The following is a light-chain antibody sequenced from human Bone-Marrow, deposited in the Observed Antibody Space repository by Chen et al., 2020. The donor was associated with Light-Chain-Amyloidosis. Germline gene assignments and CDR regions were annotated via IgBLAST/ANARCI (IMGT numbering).Light chain of an antibody. CDR2: AAS. CDR3: QQNFGSPWT. Sequence: DIQMTQSPPSLSASVGDKVTITCRASQTINTYLNWYQHKPGKAPDLLIFAASTLQSGVPSRFSGSGSGTAFTLTIRSLQPEDFATYYCQQNFGSPWTFGQGTKVEIK. V-gene: IGKV1-39*01. CDR1: QTINTY. J-gene: IGKJ1*01.